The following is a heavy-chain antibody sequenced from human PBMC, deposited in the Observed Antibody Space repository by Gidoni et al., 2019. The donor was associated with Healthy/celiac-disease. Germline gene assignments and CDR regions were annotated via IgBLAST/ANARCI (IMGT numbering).Heavy chain of an antibody. J-gene: IGHJ6*03. CDR3: AREYYYGSGTHYYMDV. CDR1: GVSISSYY. Sequence: QVQLQESVPGLVKPSETLSLTCTVSGVSISSYYWSWIRQPPGKGLEWIGSIYYSGSTNYNPSLKSRVTISVDTSKNQFSLKLSSVTAADTAVYYCAREYYYGSGTHYYMDVWGKGTTVTVSS. V-gene: IGHV4-59*01. CDR2: IYYSGST. D-gene: IGHD3-10*01.